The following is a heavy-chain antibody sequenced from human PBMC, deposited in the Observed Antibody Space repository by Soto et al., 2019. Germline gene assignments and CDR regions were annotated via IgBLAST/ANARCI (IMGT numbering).Heavy chain of an antibody. V-gene: IGHV3-30*18. Sequence: QVQLVESGGGVVQPGRSLRLSCAASGFTFSSYGMHWVRQAPGKGLEWVAVISYDGSNKYYADSVKGRFTISRDNSKNTLSLQMNSLRAEDTAVYYCAKDYGYCSGGSCYSSGWFAPWGQGTLFTVSS. CDR2: ISYDGSNK. J-gene: IGHJ5*02. D-gene: IGHD2-15*01. CDR3: AKDYGYCSGGSCYSSGWFAP. CDR1: GFTFSSYG.